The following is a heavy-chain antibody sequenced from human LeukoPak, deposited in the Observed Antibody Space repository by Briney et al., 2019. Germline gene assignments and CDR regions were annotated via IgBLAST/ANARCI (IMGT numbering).Heavy chain of an antibody. D-gene: IGHD1-26*01. CDR1: GGSISSYY. Sequence: PSETLSLTCTVSGGSISSYYWSWIRQPPGKGLEWLGYIYYSGSTNYNPSLKSRVTISVDTSKNQFSLKLSSVTAADTAVYYCARDRMGAADAFDIWGQGTMVTVSS. CDR2: IYYSGST. V-gene: IGHV4-59*01. J-gene: IGHJ3*02. CDR3: ARDRMGAADAFDI.